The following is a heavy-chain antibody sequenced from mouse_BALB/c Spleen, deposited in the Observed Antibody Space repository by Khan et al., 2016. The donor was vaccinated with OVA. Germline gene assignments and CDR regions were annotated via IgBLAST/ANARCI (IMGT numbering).Heavy chain of an antibody. CDR3: ARGYYRYDGYYAMDY. Sequence: VKLLESGPGLVAPSQSLSITCTVSGFSLSRYIINWVRQPPGKGLEWLGMIWGGGGTDYTSTLKSRLSISKDNSTSQAFLKMNSLQTDDKAMYYCARGYYRYDGYYAMDYWGQGTTVTVSS. D-gene: IGHD2-14*01. CDR1: GFSLSRYI. CDR2: IWGGGGT. V-gene: IGHV2-6-4*01. J-gene: IGHJ4*01.